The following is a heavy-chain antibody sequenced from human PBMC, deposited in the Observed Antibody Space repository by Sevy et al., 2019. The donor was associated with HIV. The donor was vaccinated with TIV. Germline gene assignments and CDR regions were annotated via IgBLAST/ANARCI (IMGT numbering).Heavy chain of an antibody. J-gene: IGHJ3*02. CDR2: MNPNSGNT. Sequence: ASVKVSCKASGYTFTSYDINWVRQATGQGLEWMGWMNPNSGNTGYAQKFQGRVTMTRTTSISTAYMGLSSLISEDTAVYYCAAGIVVVTAHRAFDIWGQGTMVTVSS. D-gene: IGHD2-21*02. CDR3: AAGIVVVTAHRAFDI. CDR1: GYTFTSYD. V-gene: IGHV1-8*01.